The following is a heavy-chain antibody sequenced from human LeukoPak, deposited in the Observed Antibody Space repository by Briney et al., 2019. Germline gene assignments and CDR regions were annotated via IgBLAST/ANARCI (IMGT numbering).Heavy chain of an antibody. V-gene: IGHV3-7*01. CDR2: IKTDGSVK. CDR3: ARDPYDRGDRYYGAFDI. J-gene: IGHJ3*02. Sequence: GGSLRLSCVASGFTFSTYWMTWVRQAPGKGLEWVANIKTDGSVKEYADSVKGRFTISRDNAKNSLFLQMNSLRAEDTAVYYCARDPYDRGDRYYGAFDIWGQGTMVIVSS. D-gene: IGHD3-22*01. CDR1: GFTFSTYW.